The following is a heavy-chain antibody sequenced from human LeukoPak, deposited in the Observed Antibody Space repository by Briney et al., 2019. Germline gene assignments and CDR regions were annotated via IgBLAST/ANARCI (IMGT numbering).Heavy chain of an antibody. CDR2: IYPGDSDT. J-gene: IGHJ5*02. V-gene: IGHV5-51*01. CDR3: ARRKAAAGNFPWFDP. D-gene: IGHD6-13*01. Sequence: GESLKISCKGPGYSFTSYWIGWVRQMPGKGLEWMGIIYPGDSDTRYSPSFQGQVTISADKSISTAYLQWSSLKASDTAMYYCARRKAAAGNFPWFDPWGQGTLVTVSS. CDR1: GYSFTSYW.